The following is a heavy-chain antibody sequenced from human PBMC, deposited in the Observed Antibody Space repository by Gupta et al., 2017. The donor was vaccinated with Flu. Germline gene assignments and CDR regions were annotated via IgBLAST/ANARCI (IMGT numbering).Heavy chain of an antibody. Sequence: EVQLVESGGGLVQPGGSLRLSCAASGFTFVGYWMAWVRQAPGKGLEWVANIKQDGSETYYVDSVKGRFTISRDNAKNSLYLQMNSLRAEDTAVYYCVRDISRATPAAVFFDYWGQGTLVTVSS. D-gene: IGHD6-13*01. CDR1: GFTFVGYW. CDR3: VRDISRATPAAVFFDY. J-gene: IGHJ4*02. CDR2: IKQDGSET. V-gene: IGHV3-7*01.